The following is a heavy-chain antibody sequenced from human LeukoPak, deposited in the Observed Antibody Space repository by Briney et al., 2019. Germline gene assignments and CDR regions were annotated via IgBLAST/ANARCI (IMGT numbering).Heavy chain of an antibody. D-gene: IGHD1-1*01. CDR2: IYLGDSDT. CDR3: VRHRNWNYDY. CDR1: GASFTTYW. V-gene: IGHV5-51*01. J-gene: IGHJ4*02. Sequence: KPGESLKISCQGSGASFTTYWIGWVRQLPGKGLEWMGIIYLGDSDTRYSPSFQGQVTISADNSINTAYLQWSSLKASDTAMYYCVRHRNWNYDYWGQGTLVTVSS.